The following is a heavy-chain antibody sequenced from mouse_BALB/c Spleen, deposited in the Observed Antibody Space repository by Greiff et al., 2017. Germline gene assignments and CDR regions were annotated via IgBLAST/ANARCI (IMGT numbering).Heavy chain of an antibody. Sequence: QVHVKQPGAELVKPGASVKLSCKASGYTFTSYWMHWVKQRPGQGLEWIGEINPSNGRTNYNEKFKSKATLTVDKSSSTAYMQLSSLTSEDSAVYYCARKRVTEDFDYWGQGTTLTVSS. CDR3: ARKRVTEDFDY. J-gene: IGHJ2*01. CDR2: INPSNGRT. V-gene: IGHV1S81*02. D-gene: IGHD2-1*01. CDR1: GYTFTSYW.